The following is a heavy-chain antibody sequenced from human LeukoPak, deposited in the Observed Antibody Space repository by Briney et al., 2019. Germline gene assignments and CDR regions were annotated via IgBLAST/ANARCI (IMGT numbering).Heavy chain of an antibody. CDR3: ARLVDARLRAVADV. D-gene: IGHD3-10*01. CDR2: IYHTGST. CDR1: GGPFGSHY. V-gene: IGHV4-59*08. J-gene: IGHJ6*02. Sequence: KTSETLSLTCSVSGGPFGSHYWSWIRQVPGKGLEWIVYIYHTGSTNYNPSLRSRVLISLDTSKNQFSLNLTSVTAADTAVYYCARLVDARLRAVADVWGQGTTVTVSS.